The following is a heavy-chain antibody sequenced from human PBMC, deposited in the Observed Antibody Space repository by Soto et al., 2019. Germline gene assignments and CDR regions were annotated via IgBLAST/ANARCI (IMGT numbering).Heavy chain of an antibody. CDR3: ARVPLTGYSYLGYYGMDV. J-gene: IGHJ6*02. Sequence: ASVKVSCKASGYTFTGYYMHWVRQAPGQGLEWMGWINPNSGGTNYAQKFQGRVTMTRDTSISTAYMELSRLRSDDTAVYYCARVPLTGYSYLGYYGMDVWGQGTTVTVSS. D-gene: IGHD5-18*01. CDR1: GYTFTGYY. V-gene: IGHV1-2*02. CDR2: INPNSGGT.